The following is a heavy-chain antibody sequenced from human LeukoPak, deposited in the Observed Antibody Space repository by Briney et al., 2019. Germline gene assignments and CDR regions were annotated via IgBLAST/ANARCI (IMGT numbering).Heavy chain of an antibody. J-gene: IGHJ4*02. V-gene: IGHV1-46*01. CDR2: INPSGGST. D-gene: IGHD3-10*01. Sequence: ASVKVSCKASGYTFTSYYMHWVRQAPGQGLEWMGIINPSGGSTSYAQKFQGRVTMTRDTSISTAYMELSRLRSDDTAVYYCARPRSSGYFDYWGQGTLVTVSS. CDR3: ARPRSSGYFDY. CDR1: GYTFTSYY.